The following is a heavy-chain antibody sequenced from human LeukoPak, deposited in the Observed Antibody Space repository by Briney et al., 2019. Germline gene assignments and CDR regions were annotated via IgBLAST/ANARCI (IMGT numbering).Heavy chain of an antibody. D-gene: IGHD4/OR15-4a*01. CDR1: GYTFTSYY. J-gene: IGHJ5*02. CDR3: ARDLGAQTMVFFDP. Sequence: GASVKVSRKASGYTFTSYYMHWVRQAPGQGLEWMAIISPSGGGTSYAQKFQGRVTMTGDTSTSTVYMELSSLRSEDTAVYYCARDLGAQTMVFFDPWGQGTLLTVSS. CDR2: ISPSGGGT. V-gene: IGHV1-46*01.